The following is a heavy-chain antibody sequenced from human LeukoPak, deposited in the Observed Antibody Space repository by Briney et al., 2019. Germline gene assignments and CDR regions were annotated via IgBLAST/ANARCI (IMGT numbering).Heavy chain of an antibody. J-gene: IGHJ4*02. CDR1: GYTFTSYY. CDR3: AREGLWFGELLSGGVDY. Sequence: ASVKVSCKASGYTFTSYYVHWVRQAPGQGLEWMGIINPSGGSTSYAQKFQGRVTMTRDTSTSTVYMELSSLRSEDTAVYYCAREGLWFGELLSGGVDYWGQGTLVTVSS. D-gene: IGHD3-10*01. CDR2: INPSGGST. V-gene: IGHV1-46*03.